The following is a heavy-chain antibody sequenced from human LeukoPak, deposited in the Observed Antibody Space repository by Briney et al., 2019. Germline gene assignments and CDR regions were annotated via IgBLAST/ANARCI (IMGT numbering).Heavy chain of an antibody. Sequence: ASVKVSCKASGYTFTSYYMHWVRQAPGQGLEWMGIINPSGGSTNYAQKFQGRVTMTRDTSTSKVYMELSSLRSEDTAVYYCARGVTANDAFDIWGQGTMVTVSS. CDR1: GYTFTSYY. D-gene: IGHD2-21*02. CDR3: ARGVTANDAFDI. J-gene: IGHJ3*02. CDR2: INPSGGST. V-gene: IGHV1-46*01.